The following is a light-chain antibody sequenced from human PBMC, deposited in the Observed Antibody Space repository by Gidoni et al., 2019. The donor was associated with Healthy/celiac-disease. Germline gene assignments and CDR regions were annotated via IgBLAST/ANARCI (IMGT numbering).Light chain of an antibody. Sequence: EIVLTQSPGTLSLSPGERATLSCRASQSVSSSYLAWYQQKPGQAPRLLIYGASSRAPGIQDRFSGSGSGTDFTLTISRLEPEDFAVYYCQQYGSSPWAFGQGTKVEIK. CDR3: QQYGSSPWA. CDR2: GAS. J-gene: IGKJ1*01. CDR1: QSVSSSY. V-gene: IGKV3-20*01.